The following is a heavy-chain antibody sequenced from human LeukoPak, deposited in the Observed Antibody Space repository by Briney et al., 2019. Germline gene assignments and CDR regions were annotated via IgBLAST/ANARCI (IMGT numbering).Heavy chain of an antibody. Sequence: GASVKVSCKASGGTFSSYAISWVRQAPVQGLEWMGGIIPIFGTANYAQKFQGRVTITADESTSTAYMELSSLRSEDTAVYYCARVPDLSHYYYMDVWGKGTMVTVSS. J-gene: IGHJ6*03. D-gene: IGHD3-16*02. V-gene: IGHV1-69*13. CDR3: ARVPDLSHYYYMDV. CDR2: IIPIFGTA. CDR1: GGTFSSYA.